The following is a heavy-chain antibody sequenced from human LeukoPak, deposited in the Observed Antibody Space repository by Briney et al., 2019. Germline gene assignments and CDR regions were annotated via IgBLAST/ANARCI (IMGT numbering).Heavy chain of an antibody. V-gene: IGHV5-51*01. CDR1: GYTFTNYW. Sequence: GESLKIPCKSSGYTFTNYWVGWVRQVPGQGLGWIGIIYPGDSDARYSTSFQGQVTMSVDKSISTAYLQWSSLKASDTATYYCVSFNDGKDSDFDHWGQGTLVTVSS. CDR3: VSFNDGKDSDFDH. J-gene: IGHJ4*02. CDR2: IYPGDSDA. D-gene: IGHD4-23*01.